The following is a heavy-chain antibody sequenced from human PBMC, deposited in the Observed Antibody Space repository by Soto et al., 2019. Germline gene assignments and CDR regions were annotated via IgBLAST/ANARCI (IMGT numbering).Heavy chain of an antibody. CDR2: IYYSGRT. CDR1: GGSIRDYF. D-gene: IGHD4-17*01. Sequence: PSETLSLTCTVSGGSIRDYFWTWIRQPPGKGLEWIGYIYYSGRTNYNPSLKSRVSISVDTSKNHFSLQLRSVTAADTAVYYWARVGGDDFGDSGGFDYWGQGTLVTVSS. J-gene: IGHJ4*02. CDR3: ARVGGDDFGDSGGFDY. V-gene: IGHV4-59*01.